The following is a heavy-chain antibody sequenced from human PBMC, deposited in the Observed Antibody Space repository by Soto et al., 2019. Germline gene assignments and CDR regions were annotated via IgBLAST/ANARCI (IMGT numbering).Heavy chain of an antibody. V-gene: IGHV4-38-2*02. CDR1: GYSISSGYY. J-gene: IGHJ6*02. CDR3: ARDVPALSHNVDTFYYYYGMDV. CDR2: IYHSGST. D-gene: IGHD5-18*01. Sequence: SETLSLTCAVSGYSISSGYYWGWIRQPPGKGLEWIGRIYHSGSTYYNPSLKSRVTISVDTSKNQFSLKLSSVTAADTAVYYCARDVPALSHNVDTFYYYYGMDVWGQGATVTVSS.